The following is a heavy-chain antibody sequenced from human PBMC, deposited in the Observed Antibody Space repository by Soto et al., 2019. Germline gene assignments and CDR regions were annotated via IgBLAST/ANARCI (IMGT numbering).Heavy chain of an antibody. D-gene: IGHD6-19*01. Sequence: ESGGGVVQPGRSLRLSCAASGFTFSSYGMHWVRQAPGKGLEWVAVISYDGSNKYYADSVKGRFTISRDNSKNTLYLQMNSLRAEDTAVYYCAKSGWYFWGQGTLVTVSS. CDR2: ISYDGSNK. CDR1: GFTFSSYG. V-gene: IGHV3-30*18. J-gene: IGHJ4*02. CDR3: AKSGWYF.